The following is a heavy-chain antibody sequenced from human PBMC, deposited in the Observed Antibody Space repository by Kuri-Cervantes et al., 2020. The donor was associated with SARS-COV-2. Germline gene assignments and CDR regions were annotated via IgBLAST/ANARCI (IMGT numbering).Heavy chain of an antibody. V-gene: IGHV4-39*01. J-gene: IGHJ5*02. CDR3: ARGSSGYLSPHWFDP. CDR1: GGSISSSSYY. CDR2: IYYSGST. Sequence: SETLSLTCTVSGGSISSSSYYWGWIRQPPGKGLEWIGSIYYSGSTYYNPSLKSRVTISVDTSKNQFSLKLSSVTAVDTAVYYCARGSSGYLSPHWFDPWGQGTLVTVSS. D-gene: IGHD5-12*01.